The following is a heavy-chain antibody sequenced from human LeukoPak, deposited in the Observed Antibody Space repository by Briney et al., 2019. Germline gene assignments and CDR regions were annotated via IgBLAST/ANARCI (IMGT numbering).Heavy chain of an antibody. CDR3: ARPPVGDWLTPDY. J-gene: IGHJ4*02. CDR2: IYPGDSDT. Sequence: GESLKISXKGSGYSFTSYWIGCVRQMPGKGLEWKGIIYPGDSDTRYSPSFQGQVTISADKSISTAYLQWSSLKASDTAMYYCARPPVGDWLTPDYWGQGTLVTVSS. CDR1: GYSFTSYW. D-gene: IGHD2-21*02. V-gene: IGHV5-51*01.